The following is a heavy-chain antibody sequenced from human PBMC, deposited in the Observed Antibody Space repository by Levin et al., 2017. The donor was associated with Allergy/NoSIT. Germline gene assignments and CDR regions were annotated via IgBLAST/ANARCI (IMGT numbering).Heavy chain of an antibody. J-gene: IGHJ4*02. V-gene: IGHV3-11*01. CDR3: ASTTYSSSWYPNYFDY. CDR1: GFTFSDYY. Sequence: GGSLRLSCAASGFTFSDYYMSWIRQAPGKGLEWVSYISSSGSTIYYADSVKGRFTISRDNAKNSLYLQMNSLRAEDTAVYYCASTTYSSSWYPNYFDYWGQGTLVTVSS. CDR2: ISSSGSTI. D-gene: IGHD6-13*01.